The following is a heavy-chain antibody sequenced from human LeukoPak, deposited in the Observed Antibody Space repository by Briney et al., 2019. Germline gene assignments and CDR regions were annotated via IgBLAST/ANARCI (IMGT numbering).Heavy chain of an antibody. CDR3: AKDHVAGAAAPTGYYYYGMDV. CDR1: GFTFSSYG. CDR2: ISYDGSNK. D-gene: IGHD6-13*01. Sequence: PGGSLRLSCAASGFTFSSYGMHWVRQAPGKGLEWVAVISYDGSNKYYADSVKGRFTISRDNSKNTLHLQMNSLRAEDTAVYYCAKDHVAGAAAPTGYYYYGMDVWGQGTTVTVSS. J-gene: IGHJ6*02. V-gene: IGHV3-30*18.